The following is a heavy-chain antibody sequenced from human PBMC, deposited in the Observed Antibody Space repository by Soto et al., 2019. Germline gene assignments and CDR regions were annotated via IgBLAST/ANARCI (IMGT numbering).Heavy chain of an antibody. V-gene: IGHV4-61*05. J-gene: IGHJ5*02. CDR1: GGSISSSSYY. D-gene: IGHD6-19*01. CDR3: ARYSSGWNNWFDP. Sequence: PSETLSLTCTVSGGSISSSSYYWAWIRQPPGKGLEWIGYIYYSGSTNYNPSLKSRVTISVDTSKNQFSLKLSSVTAADTAMYYCARYSSGWNNWFDPWGLGTLVTVSS. CDR2: IYYSGST.